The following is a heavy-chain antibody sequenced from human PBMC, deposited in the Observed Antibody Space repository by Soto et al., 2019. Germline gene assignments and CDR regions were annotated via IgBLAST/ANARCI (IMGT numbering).Heavy chain of an antibody. Sequence: QVQLVQSGAEVKKPGSSVKVSCKASGGTFSSYTISWVRQAPGQGLEWMGRIIPILGIANYAQKFQGRVTITANKATSTGYMELSSLRSEDTAVYYCASPGPRNNYYYGMDVWGRGTTVTVSS. CDR3: ASPGPRNNYYYGMDV. CDR1: GGTFSSYT. J-gene: IGHJ6*02. V-gene: IGHV1-69*02. CDR2: IIPILGIA.